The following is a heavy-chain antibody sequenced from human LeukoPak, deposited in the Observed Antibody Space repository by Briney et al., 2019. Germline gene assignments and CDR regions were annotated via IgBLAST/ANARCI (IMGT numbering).Heavy chain of an antibody. Sequence: ASVKVSCKASGYTFTSYGISWVRQAPGQGLEWMGWISAYNGNTNYAQKLQGRVTMTTDTSTSTAYMELRSLRSDDTAVYYCARALGYCSSTSCYLNWFDHWGQGTLVTVSS. CDR3: ARALGYCSSTSCYLNWFDH. D-gene: IGHD2-2*01. CDR1: GYTFTSYG. CDR2: ISAYNGNT. J-gene: IGHJ5*02. V-gene: IGHV1-18*01.